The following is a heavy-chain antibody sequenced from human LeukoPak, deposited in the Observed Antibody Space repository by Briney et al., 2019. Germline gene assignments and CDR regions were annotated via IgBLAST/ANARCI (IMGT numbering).Heavy chain of an antibody. D-gene: IGHD6-6*01. CDR3: AREARSLNWFDP. J-gene: IGHJ5*02. Sequence: ASVKVSCKASGGTFSSYAISWVRQAPGRGLEWMGGIIPIFGTANYAQKFQGRVTITADKSTSTAYMELSSLRSEDTAVYYCAREARSLNWFDPWGQGTLVTVSS. CDR1: GGTFSSYA. V-gene: IGHV1-69*06. CDR2: IIPIFGTA.